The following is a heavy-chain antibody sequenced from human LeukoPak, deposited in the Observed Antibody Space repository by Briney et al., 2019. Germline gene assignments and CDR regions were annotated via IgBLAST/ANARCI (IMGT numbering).Heavy chain of an antibody. CDR1: GYTFTSYD. CDR2: MNPNSGNT. CDR3: ARDLGGYDSSGYDY. D-gene: IGHD3-22*01. V-gene: IGHV1-8*01. Sequence: ASVKVSCKASGYTFTSYDINWVRQATGQGLEWKGWMNPNSGNTGYAQKFQGRVTMTRNTYISTAYMELSSLRSEDTAVYYCARDLGGYDSSGYDYWGQGTLVTVSS. J-gene: IGHJ4*02.